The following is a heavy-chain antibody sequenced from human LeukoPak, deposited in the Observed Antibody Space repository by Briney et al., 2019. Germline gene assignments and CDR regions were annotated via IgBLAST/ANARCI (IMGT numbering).Heavy chain of an antibody. CDR1: GYMFTSYW. CDR2: TYPGDSDT. J-gene: IGHJ3*02. D-gene: IGHD5-18*01. CDR3: ARAGYGYGNAFDI. Sequence: GESLKISCKGSGYMFTSYWIGWVRQMPGKGLEWMGITYPGDSDTRYSPSLQGQVTISADKSISTAYLQWSSLKASDTAMYYCARAGYGYGNAFDIWGQGTMVTVSS. V-gene: IGHV5-51*01.